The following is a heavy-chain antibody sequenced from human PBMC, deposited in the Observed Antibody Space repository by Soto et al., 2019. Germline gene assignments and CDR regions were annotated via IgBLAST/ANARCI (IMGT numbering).Heavy chain of an antibody. V-gene: IGHV6-1*01. Sequence: SQTLSLTCAISGDSVSSNSAAWNWIRQSPSRGLEWLGRTYYRSKWYNDYAVSVKSRITINPDTSKNQFSLQLNSVTPEDTAVYYCARGRYYDFWSGYWAFDYWGQGTLVTVSS. D-gene: IGHD3-3*01. CDR1: GDSVSSNSAA. J-gene: IGHJ4*02. CDR2: TYYRSKWYN. CDR3: ARGRYYDFWSGYWAFDY.